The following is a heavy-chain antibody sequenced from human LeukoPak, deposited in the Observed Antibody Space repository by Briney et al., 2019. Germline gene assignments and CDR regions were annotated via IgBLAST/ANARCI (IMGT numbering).Heavy chain of an antibody. CDR3: ARDMIVVVMGDAFDI. Sequence: GGSLRLSCAASGFTFSSYSMNWVRQAPGKGLEWVSSISSSSSYIYYAHSVKGRFTISRDNAKNSLYLQMNSLRAEDTAVYYCARDMIVVVMGDAFDIWGQGTMVTVSS. D-gene: IGHD3-22*01. CDR1: GFTFSSYS. J-gene: IGHJ3*02. V-gene: IGHV3-21*01. CDR2: ISSSSSYI.